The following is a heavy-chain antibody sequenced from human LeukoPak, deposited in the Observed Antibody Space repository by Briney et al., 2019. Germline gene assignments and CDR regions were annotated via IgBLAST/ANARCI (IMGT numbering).Heavy chain of an antibody. V-gene: IGHV1-18*01. CDR1: GYTFTSYG. J-gene: IGHJ5*02. CDR2: ISAYNGNT. Sequence: ASVKVSRKACGYTFTSYGISWVRQPPAQGLEWMGWISAYNGNTNYAQKLQGRVTRTTDTSTSTAYMELRSLRSDDTAVYYCAWGYCSSTSCLISWFDPWGQGTLVTVSS. CDR3: AWGYCSSTSCLISWFDP. D-gene: IGHD2-2*01.